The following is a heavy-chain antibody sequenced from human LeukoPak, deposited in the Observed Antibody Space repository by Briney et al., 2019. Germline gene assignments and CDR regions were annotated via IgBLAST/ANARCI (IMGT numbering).Heavy chain of an antibody. CDR1: GGSISSYY. J-gene: IGHJ6*03. CDR2: IYYSGST. Sequence: PSETLSLTYTVSGGSISSYYWSWLRQPPGKGLEWIGYIYYSGSTNYNPSLTSRVTISVDTSKNQFSLKLSSVTAADTAVYYCARESRGSSWYYMDVWGKGTTVTISS. D-gene: IGHD6-13*01. CDR3: ARESRGSSWYYMDV. V-gene: IGHV4-59*01.